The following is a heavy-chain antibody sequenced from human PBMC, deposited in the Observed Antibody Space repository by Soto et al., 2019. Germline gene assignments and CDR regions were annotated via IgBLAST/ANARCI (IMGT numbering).Heavy chain of an antibody. V-gene: IGHV3-74*01. CDR3: ARGYFDWPPKQPPDY. CDR2: INSDGSRT. J-gene: IGHJ4*02. Sequence: GGSLRLSCAASGFTFSNYWMHWVRQAPGKGLVWVSRINSDGSRTNYADSVKGRFTISRDNAKKSLFLHMNSLRPEDTAVYYCARGYFDWPPKQPPDYWGQGTLVTVSS. D-gene: IGHD3-9*01. CDR1: GFTFSNYW.